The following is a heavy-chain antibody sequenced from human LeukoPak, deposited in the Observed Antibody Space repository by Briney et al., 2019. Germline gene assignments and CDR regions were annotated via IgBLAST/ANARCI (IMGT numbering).Heavy chain of an antibody. D-gene: IGHD1-26*01. J-gene: IGHJ4*02. Sequence: FLRLSCAASGFTFTSYGMHWVRPAPGKGLEWVAVIWYDGRNKYYVDSVKGRFTISRDNSKNTVYLQMNSLRAEDTAVYFCAKSRRQSGTYFDYWGQGTLVTASS. V-gene: IGHV3-33*06. CDR1: GFTFTSYG. CDR2: IWYDGRNK. CDR3: AKSRRQSGTYFDY.